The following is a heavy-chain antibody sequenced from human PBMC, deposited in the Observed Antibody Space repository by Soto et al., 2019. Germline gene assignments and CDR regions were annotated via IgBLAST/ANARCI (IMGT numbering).Heavy chain of an antibody. CDR3: ASVETRGYYYYGMDV. CDR1: GFTFSSYA. J-gene: IGHJ6*02. CDR2: ISYDGSNK. Sequence: GGSLRLSCAASGFTFSSYAMHWVRQAPGKGLEWVAVISYDGSNKYYADSVKGRFTISRDNSKNTLYLQMNSLRAEDTAVYYCASVETRGYYYYGMDVWGQGTTVTVSS. V-gene: IGHV3-30-3*01. D-gene: IGHD1-1*01.